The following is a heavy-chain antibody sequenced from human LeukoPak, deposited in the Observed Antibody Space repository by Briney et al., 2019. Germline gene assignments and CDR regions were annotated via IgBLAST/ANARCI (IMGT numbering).Heavy chain of an antibody. CDR2: VFYTGST. CDR1: GDSISPYY. V-gene: IGHV4-59*01. Sequence: SETLSLTCTVSGDSISPYYWSWIRQPPGGGLEWIGYVFYTGSTNYNPSLKSRVTISVDTSRNQFSLKLTSVTAADTAVYYCARTRSGYSTLDYWGQGTLVTVSS. J-gene: IGHJ4*02. CDR3: ARTRSGYSTLDY. D-gene: IGHD1-26*01.